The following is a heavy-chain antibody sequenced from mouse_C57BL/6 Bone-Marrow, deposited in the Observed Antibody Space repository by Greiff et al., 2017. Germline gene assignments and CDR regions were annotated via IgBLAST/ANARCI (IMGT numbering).Heavy chain of an antibody. CDR2: SRNKANDYTT. V-gene: IGHV7-1*02. Sequence: EVHLVESGGGLVQPGGSLRLSCATSGFTFSDFYMEWVRQPPGKRLEWIAASRNKANDYTTEYSASVKGRFIVSRDTSPSVLYLQMNALRAEDTAIYYCAREYYRDDYAMDYGGQGTSVTVSS. J-gene: IGHJ4*01. CDR3: AREYYRDDYAMDY. D-gene: IGHD2-14*01. CDR1: GFTFSDFY.